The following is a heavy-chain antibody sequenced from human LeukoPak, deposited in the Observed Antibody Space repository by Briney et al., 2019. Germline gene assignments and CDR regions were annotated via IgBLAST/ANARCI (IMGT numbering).Heavy chain of an antibody. CDR1: GYTFTGYS. D-gene: IGHD6-6*01. CDR2: TNPNSGGT. CDR3: ARARVYSSSHFDY. Sequence: ASVKVSCKASGYTFTGYSMHWVRRAPGQGLELMGWTNPNSGGTNYAQKFQGRVTMTRDTSISTAYMELSRLRSDDTAVYYCARARVYSSSHFDYWGQGTLVTVSS. V-gene: IGHV1-2*02. J-gene: IGHJ4*02.